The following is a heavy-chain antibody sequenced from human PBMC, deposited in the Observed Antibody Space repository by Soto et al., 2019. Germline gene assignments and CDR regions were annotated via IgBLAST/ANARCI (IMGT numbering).Heavy chain of an antibody. CDR1: GGTFSSYA. Sequence: QVQLVQSGAEVKKPGSSVKVSCKASGGTFSSYAISWVRQAPGQGLEWMGGIIPIFGTAHYAQKFQGRVTITADESTSTAYMELSSLRSEDTAVYYCARAMEQLAPGAYYGMDVWGQGTTVTVSS. D-gene: IGHD6-6*01. CDR3: ARAMEQLAPGAYYGMDV. CDR2: IIPIFGTA. J-gene: IGHJ6*02. V-gene: IGHV1-69*01.